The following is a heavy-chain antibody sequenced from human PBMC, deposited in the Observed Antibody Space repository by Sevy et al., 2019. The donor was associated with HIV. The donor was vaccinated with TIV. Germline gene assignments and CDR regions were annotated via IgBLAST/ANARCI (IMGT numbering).Heavy chain of an antibody. V-gene: IGHV3-30*04. CDR1: GFTFSNYA. CDR2: ISHDERTT. D-gene: IGHD1-1*01. Sequence: GGSLRLSCAASGFTFSNYAMHWLRQAPGKGLEWVAVISHDERTTYNADSVKGRFTISRDNSKNTLYLQMDSLRPEYTTIYYCARDPGNSGNYWGQGTLVTVSS. J-gene: IGHJ4*02. CDR3: ARDPGNSGNY.